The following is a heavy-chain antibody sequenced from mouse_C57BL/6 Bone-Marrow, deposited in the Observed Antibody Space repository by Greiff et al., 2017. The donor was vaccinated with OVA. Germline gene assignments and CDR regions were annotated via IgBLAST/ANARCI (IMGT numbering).Heavy chain of an antibody. CDR1: GFTFSSYA. V-gene: IGHV5-9-1*02. J-gene: IGHJ3*01. CDR3: TRDQGDDPWFAY. Sequence: EVKLVESGEGLVKPGGSLKLSCAASGFTFSSYAMSWVRQTPEKRLEWVAYISSGGDYIYYADTVKGRFTISRDNARNTLYLQMSSLKSEDTAMYYCTRDQGDDPWFAYWGQGTLVTVSA. D-gene: IGHD2-3*01. CDR2: ISSGGDYI.